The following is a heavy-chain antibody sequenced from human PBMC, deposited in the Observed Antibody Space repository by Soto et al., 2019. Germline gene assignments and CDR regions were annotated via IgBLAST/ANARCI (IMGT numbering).Heavy chain of an antibody. CDR2: IYWDDDK. CDR3: AHRIQVAATRAFDI. D-gene: IGHD6-19*01. Sequence: QITLKESGPTLVKPTQTLTLTCTFSGFSLSTSGVGVGWIRQPPGKALEWLALIYWDDDKRYSPSLDNRLTLTKDTSKNQVVLTMTNIDPVDTATYYWAHRIQVAATRAFDIWGQGTMVTVSS. CDR1: GFSLSTSGVG. V-gene: IGHV2-5*02. J-gene: IGHJ3*02.